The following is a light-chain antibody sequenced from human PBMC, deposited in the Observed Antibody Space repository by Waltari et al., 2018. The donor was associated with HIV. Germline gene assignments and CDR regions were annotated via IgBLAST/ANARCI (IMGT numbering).Light chain of an antibody. J-gene: IGLJ3*02. CDR2: EVN. CDR1: SRAVGGYTY. V-gene: IGLV2-8*01. CDR3: SSYAGSTIMV. Sequence: QSALTQPPSASWSPDQSLTISCPATSRAVGGYTYVSWYQQHPGKAPKLVIYEVNKRPSGVPDRFSASKAGNTASLTVSGLRAEDEADYHCSSYAGSTIMVFGGGTKLTVL.